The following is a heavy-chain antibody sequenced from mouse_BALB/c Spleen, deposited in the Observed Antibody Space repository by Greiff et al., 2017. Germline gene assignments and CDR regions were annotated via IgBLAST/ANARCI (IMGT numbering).Heavy chain of an antibody. D-gene: IGHD4-1*01. Sequence: SGAELAKPGASVKMSCKASGYTFTSYWMHWVKQRPGQGLEWIGYINPSTGYTEYNQKFKDKATLTADKSSSTAYMQLSSLTSEDSAVYYCARGDWEFAYWGQGTLVTVSA. V-gene: IGHV1-7*01. CDR2: INPSTGYT. CDR3: ARGDWEFAY. J-gene: IGHJ3*01. CDR1: GYTFTSYW.